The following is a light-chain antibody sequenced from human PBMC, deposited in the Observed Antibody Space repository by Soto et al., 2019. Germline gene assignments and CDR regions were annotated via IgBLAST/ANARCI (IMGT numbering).Light chain of an antibody. CDR2: NVI. V-gene: IGLV2-11*01. CDR3: CSYACSYTYV. J-gene: IGLJ1*01. Sequence: QSVLTQPRSVSGSPGQSVTISCTGTSSDVGGYNFVSWYQHHPGKAPKLMIYNVIQRPSGVPDRFSASKSGNTASLTISGLQAEDEADYYGCSYACSYTYVFGTGTKVTVL. CDR1: SSDVGGYNF.